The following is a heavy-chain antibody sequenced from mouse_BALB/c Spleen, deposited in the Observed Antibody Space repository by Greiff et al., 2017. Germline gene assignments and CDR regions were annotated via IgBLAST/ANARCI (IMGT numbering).Heavy chain of an antibody. Sequence: QVQLQHSGAELVKPGASVKLSCKTSGYTFTSYWIQWVKQRPGQGLGWIGEIFPGTGTTYYNEKFKGKATLTIDTSSSTAYMQLSSLTSEDSAVYFCARREDGYYGWFAYWGQGTLVTVSA. J-gene: IGHJ3*01. D-gene: IGHD2-3*01. CDR2: IFPGTGTT. V-gene: IGHV1S132*01. CDR3: ARREDGYYGWFAY. CDR1: GYTFTSYW.